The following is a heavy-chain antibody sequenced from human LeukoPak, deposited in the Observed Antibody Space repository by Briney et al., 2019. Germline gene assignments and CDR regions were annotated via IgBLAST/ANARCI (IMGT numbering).Heavy chain of an antibody. V-gene: IGHV3-23*01. CDR1: GFSFSTSP. J-gene: IGHJ6*02. Sequence: GGSLRLSRAASGFSFSTSPMSWVRQPPGKGLEWVSAMNNGPGATFYRDSVGGRFTISRDDSKSTLYLQMNSLRAEDTGTYYCAKTHYDLLDVWGQGTTVTVSS. D-gene: IGHD5-12*01. CDR3: AKTHYDLLDV. CDR2: MNNGPGAT.